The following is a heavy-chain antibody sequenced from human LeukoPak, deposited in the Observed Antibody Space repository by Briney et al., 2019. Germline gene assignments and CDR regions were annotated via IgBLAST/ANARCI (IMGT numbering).Heavy chain of an antibody. CDR2: IKSKTDGGTT. Sequence: GGSLRLSCAASGFTFSNAWMSWVRQAPGKGLEWVGRIKSKTDGGTTDYAAPVKCRFTISRDDSKNTLYLQMNSLKTEDTAVYYCTTCGTSWYNWFDPWGQGTLVTVSS. J-gene: IGHJ5*02. V-gene: IGHV3-15*01. D-gene: IGHD2-2*01. CDR3: TTCGTSWYNWFDP. CDR1: GFTFSNAW.